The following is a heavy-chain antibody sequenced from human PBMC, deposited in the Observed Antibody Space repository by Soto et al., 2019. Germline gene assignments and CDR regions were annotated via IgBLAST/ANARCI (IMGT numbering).Heavy chain of an antibody. D-gene: IGHD3-16*02. V-gene: IGHV3-74*01. CDR2: MNSDGYNT. J-gene: IGHJ6*02. CDR3: ARGDYVWGSFRAYVYNAMDV. CDR1: GFTFSNYW. Sequence: EVPLVESGGGLVQPGGSVRLSCAASGFTFSNYWMHWVRQGPGKELVWVSRMNSDGYNTGYEDSVKGRFTISRDNAKKTLYLHMTRLRAEETAGYYCARGDYVWGSFRAYVYNAMDVWGQGTTVTVSS.